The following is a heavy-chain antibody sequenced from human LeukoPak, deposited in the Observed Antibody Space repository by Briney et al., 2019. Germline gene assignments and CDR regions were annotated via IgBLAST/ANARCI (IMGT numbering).Heavy chain of an antibody. D-gene: IGHD5-24*01. CDR3: ARVELAGYNADY. CDR2: IIPIFGTA. V-gene: IGHV1-69*05. CDR1: GGTFSSYA. Sequence: AASVKVSCKASGGTFSSYAISWVRQAPGQGLEWMGGIIPIFGTANYAQKFQGRVTMTRNTSISTAYMELSSLRSEDTAVYYCARVELAGYNADYWGQGTLVTVSS. J-gene: IGHJ4*02.